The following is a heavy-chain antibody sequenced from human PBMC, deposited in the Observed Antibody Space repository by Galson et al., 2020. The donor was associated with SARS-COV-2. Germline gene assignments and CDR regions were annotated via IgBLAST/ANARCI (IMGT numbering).Heavy chain of an antibody. J-gene: IGHJ5*02. V-gene: IGHV4-34*01. D-gene: IGHD6-13*01. CDR1: GGSFSGYY. Sequence: SETLSLTCAVYGGSFSGYYWSWIRQPPGKGLEWIGEINHRGSTNYNPSLKSRVTISVETSKNQFSLKLSSVTAADTAVYYCARGGYRSSWYGSENWFDPWGQGTLVTVSS. CDR3: ARGGYRSSWYGSENWFDP. CDR2: INHRGST.